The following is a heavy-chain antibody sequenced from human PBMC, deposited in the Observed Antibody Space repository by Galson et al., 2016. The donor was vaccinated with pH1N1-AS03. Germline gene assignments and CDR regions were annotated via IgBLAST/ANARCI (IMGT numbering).Heavy chain of an antibody. V-gene: IGHV3-53*01. CDR1: GFSFSASW. CDR3: ARVDSSTYSDGWVPFDY. CDR2: IYTGGDT. J-gene: IGHJ4*02. Sequence: SLRLSCAASGFSFSASWMSWVRQAPGKGLEWVSRIYTGGDTFYTDSVRGRFTISRDDSKNTLYLQMNSLRAADTAMYYCARVDSSTYSDGWVPFDYWGQGTLVTVSS. D-gene: IGHD5-24*01.